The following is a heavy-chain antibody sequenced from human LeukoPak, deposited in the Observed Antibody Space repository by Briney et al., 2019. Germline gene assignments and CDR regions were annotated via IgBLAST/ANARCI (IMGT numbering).Heavy chain of an antibody. J-gene: IGHJ4*02. V-gene: IGHV1-2*02. D-gene: IGHD7-27*01. CDR1: GYTFTTYG. Sequence: ASVKVSCKASGYTFTTYGISWVRQAPGQGLEWMGWINPNSGGTNYAQKFQGRVTMTRDTSISTAYMELSRLRSDDTAVYYCARDTPRWGRNFDYWGQGTLVTVSS. CDR2: INPNSGGT. CDR3: ARDTPRWGRNFDY.